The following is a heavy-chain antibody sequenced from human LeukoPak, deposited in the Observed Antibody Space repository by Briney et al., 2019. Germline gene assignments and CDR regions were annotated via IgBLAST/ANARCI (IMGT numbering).Heavy chain of an antibody. CDR1: GGSFSGYY. CDR3: ARGVLMVYAIPNYFDY. V-gene: IGHV4-34*01. CDR2: INHSGST. J-gene: IGHJ4*02. Sequence: SETLSLTCAVYGGSFSGYYWSWIRQPPGKGLEWIGEINHSGSTNYNPSLKSRVAISVDTSKNQFSLKLSSVTAADTAVYYCARGVLMVYAIPNYFDYWGQGTLVTVSS. D-gene: IGHD2-8*01.